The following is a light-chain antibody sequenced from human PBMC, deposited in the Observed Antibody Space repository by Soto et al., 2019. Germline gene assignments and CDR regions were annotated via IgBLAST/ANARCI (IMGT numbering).Light chain of an antibody. CDR2: DVT. CDR3: SSFTSSATLV. V-gene: IGLV2-14*03. Sequence: QSALTQPASVSGSPGQSITISCSGSSSDIGGYDFVSWYQQHSGKAPRLIIFDVTNRPSGVSDRFSGSKSGNMASLTISGLQTGDEADYYCSSFTSSATLVFGGGTKVTVL. J-gene: IGLJ2*01. CDR1: SSDIGGYDF.